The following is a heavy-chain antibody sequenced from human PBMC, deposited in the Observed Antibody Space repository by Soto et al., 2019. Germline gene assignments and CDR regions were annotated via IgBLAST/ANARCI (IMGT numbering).Heavy chain of an antibody. CDR1: GFTFSTYW. V-gene: IGHV3-74*01. J-gene: IGHJ4*02. CDR3: TRVFGYYVGD. D-gene: IGHD3-3*01. Sequence: EVQLVESGGGLVQPGGSLRLSCAASGFTFSTYWMHWVRQAPGKGLEWVSRINGDASIKTCADSVQGRFAISRDNAKNTLYLEMNSLTGDDTAVYYCTRVFGYYVGDWGQGTLVSVSS. CDR2: INGDASIK.